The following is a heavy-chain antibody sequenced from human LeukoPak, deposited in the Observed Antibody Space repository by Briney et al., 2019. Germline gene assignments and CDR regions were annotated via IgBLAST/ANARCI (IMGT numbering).Heavy chain of an antibody. CDR1: GGTFSSYA. J-gene: IGHJ3*02. V-gene: IGHV1-69*04. CDR3: ARYRLYDSSGYPRGNAFDI. CDR2: IIPILGIA. D-gene: IGHD3-22*01. Sequence: ASVKVSCKASGGTFSSYAISWVRQAPGQGLEWMGRIIPILGIANYAQKFQGRVTITADKSTSTAYMELTSLRSEDTAVYYCARYRLYDSSGYPRGNAFDIWGQGTMVTVSS.